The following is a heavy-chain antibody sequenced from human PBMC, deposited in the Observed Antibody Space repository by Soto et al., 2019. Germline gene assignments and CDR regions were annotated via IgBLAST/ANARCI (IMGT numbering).Heavy chain of an antibody. J-gene: IGHJ6*02. D-gene: IGHD2-15*01. V-gene: IGHV1-69*06. CDR2: IIPIFGTA. CDR1: GGTFSSYA. CDR3: ARDGYCSGGSCYLRRGYYYYGMDV. Sequence: QVQLVQSGAEVKKPGSSVKVSCKASGGTFSSYAISWVRQAPGQGLEWMGGIIPIFGTANYAQKFQGRVRITADKSKSTAYMELSSLRSEDTAVYYCARDGYCSGGSCYLRRGYYYYGMDVWGQGTTVTVSS.